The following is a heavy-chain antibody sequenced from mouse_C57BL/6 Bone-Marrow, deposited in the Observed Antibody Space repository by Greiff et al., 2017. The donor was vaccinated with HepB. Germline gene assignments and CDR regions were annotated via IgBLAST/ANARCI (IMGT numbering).Heavy chain of an antibody. D-gene: IGHD3-2*02. V-gene: IGHV1-42*01. CDR1: GYSFTGYY. J-gene: IGHJ2*01. Sequence: VQLKESGPELVKPGASVKISCKASGYSFTGYYMNWVKQSPEKSLEWIGEINPSTGGTTYNQKFKAKATLTVDKSSSTAYMQLKSLTSEDSAVYYCARSSGPDYWGQGTTLTVSS. CDR3: ARSSGPDY. CDR2: INPSTGGT.